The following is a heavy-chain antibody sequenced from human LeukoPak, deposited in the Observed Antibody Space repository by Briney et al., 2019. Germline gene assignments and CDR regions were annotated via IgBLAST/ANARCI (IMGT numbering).Heavy chain of an antibody. J-gene: IGHJ6*02. CDR1: GFTFSSYA. CDR3: ARDPQPYYYESTLGYYYYGMDV. CDR2: IIPIFGTA. D-gene: IGHD3-22*01. Sequence: PGGSLRLSCAASGFTFSSYAISWVRQAPGQGLEWMGGIIPIFGTANYAQKFQGRVTITADESTSTAYMELSSLRSEDTAVYYCARDPQPYYYESTLGYYYYGMDVWGQGTTVTVSS. V-gene: IGHV1-69*01.